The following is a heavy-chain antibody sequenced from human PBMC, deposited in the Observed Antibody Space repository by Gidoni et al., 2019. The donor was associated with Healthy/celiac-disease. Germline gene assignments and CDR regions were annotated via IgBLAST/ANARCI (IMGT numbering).Heavy chain of an antibody. V-gene: IGHV4-61*02. D-gene: IGHD4-17*01. Sequence: QVQLQESGPGLVKPSQTLSLTCTVSGGSISSGSYYCSWIRQPAGKGLEWIGRIYTSGSTNYNPSLKSRVTMSVDTSKNQFSRKLSSVTAADTAVYYCARETTVTTGSYYYGMDVWGQGTTVTVSS. CDR2: IYTSGST. CDR3: ARETTVTTGSYYYGMDV. CDR1: GGSISSGSYY. J-gene: IGHJ6*02.